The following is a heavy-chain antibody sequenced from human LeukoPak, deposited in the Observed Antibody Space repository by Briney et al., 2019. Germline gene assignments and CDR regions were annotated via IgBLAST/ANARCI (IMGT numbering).Heavy chain of an antibody. CDR1: GFTFSSYG. Sequence: GGSLRLSCAASGFTFSSYGMHWVRQAPGKGLEWVAFIRYDGSNKYYADSAKGRFTISRDNSKNTLYLQMNSLRAEDTAVYYCAKGPGFGRDAFDIWGRGTMVTVSS. V-gene: IGHV3-30*02. CDR2: IRYDGSNK. D-gene: IGHD3-16*01. J-gene: IGHJ3*02. CDR3: AKGPGFGRDAFDI.